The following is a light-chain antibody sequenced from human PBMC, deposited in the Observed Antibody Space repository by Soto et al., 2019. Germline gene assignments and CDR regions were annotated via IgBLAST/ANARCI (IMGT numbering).Light chain of an antibody. CDR3: QQYGSSPIT. J-gene: IGKJ5*01. V-gene: IGKV3-20*01. Sequence: EIVLTQSPGTLSLSPGERATLSCRASQSVNTNYLAWYQQTSGQAPRLLIYGASSRATGIPDRFSGSGSGTDFTLTISRLEPEDFAAYFCQQYGSSPITFGQGTRLEIK. CDR1: QSVNTNY. CDR2: GAS.